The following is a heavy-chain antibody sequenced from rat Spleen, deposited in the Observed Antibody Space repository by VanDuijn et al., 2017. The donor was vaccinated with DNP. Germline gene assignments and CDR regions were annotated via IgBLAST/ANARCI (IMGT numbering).Heavy chain of an antibody. Sequence: EVKLVESGGGLVQPGRSLKLSCAASGFNFNDYWMGWVRQAPGKGLEWIGEINEGSSIINYTPSLNDKFIISRDNAQNTLYLQMSKLGSEDTAIYYCAREDAGVDYWGQGVMVTVSS. V-gene: IGHV4-2*01. CDR2: INEGSSII. D-gene: IGHD1-4*01. CDR3: AREDAGVDY. CDR1: GFNFNDYW. J-gene: IGHJ2*01.